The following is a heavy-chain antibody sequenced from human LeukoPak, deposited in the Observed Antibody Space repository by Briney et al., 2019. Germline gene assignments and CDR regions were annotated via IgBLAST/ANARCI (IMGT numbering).Heavy chain of an antibody. D-gene: IGHD1-20*01. J-gene: IGHJ4*02. CDR3: ARETDVNSITGYDY. CDR2: IYTSGST. Sequence: SETLSLTCTVSGGSISSDYWSWIRQPAGKGLEWIGRIYTSGSTNYNPSLKSRVTMSVDTSKNQFSLKLSSVTAADTAVYYCARETDVNSITGYDYWGQGTLVTVSS. CDR1: GGSISSDY. V-gene: IGHV4-4*07.